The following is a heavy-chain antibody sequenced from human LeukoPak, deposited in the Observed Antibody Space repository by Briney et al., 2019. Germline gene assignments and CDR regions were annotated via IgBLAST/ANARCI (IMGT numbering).Heavy chain of an antibody. V-gene: IGHV3-21*01. J-gene: IGHJ4*02. CDR1: GFTFSSYW. CDR2: ISSSSSYI. Sequence: GGSLRLSCAASGFTFSSYWMTWVRQAPGKGLEWVSSISSSSSYIYYADSVKGRFTISRDNAKNSMYLQMNSLRAEDTAEYYCARDIFDYWGQGTLVTVSS. CDR3: ARDIFDY.